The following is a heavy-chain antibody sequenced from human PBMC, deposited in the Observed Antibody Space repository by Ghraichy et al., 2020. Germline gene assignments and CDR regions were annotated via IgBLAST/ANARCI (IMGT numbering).Heavy chain of an antibody. Sequence: ASVKVSCKASGYTFTGYYMHWVRQAPGQGLEWMGRINPNSGGTNYAQKFQGRVTMTRDTSISTAYMELSRLRSDDTAVYYCARDYYDSSGYYYVDDYWGQGTLVTVSS. V-gene: IGHV1-2*06. J-gene: IGHJ4*02. CDR2: INPNSGGT. CDR3: ARDYYDSSGYYYVDDY. D-gene: IGHD3-22*01. CDR1: GYTFTGYY.